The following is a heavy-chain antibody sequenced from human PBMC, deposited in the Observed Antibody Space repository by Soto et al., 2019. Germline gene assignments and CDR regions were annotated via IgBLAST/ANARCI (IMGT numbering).Heavy chain of an antibody. Sequence: QVQLVESGGGVVQPGRSLRLSCAASGFTFSSYGMHWVRQAPGKGLEWVAVISYDGSNKYYADSVKGRFTISRDNSKNTLYLKMNILGAEATAVYYCAKACVYDSSGWSFDYWGQGTLVTVSS. D-gene: IGHD3-22*01. CDR1: GFTFSSYG. CDR2: ISYDGSNK. J-gene: IGHJ4*02. V-gene: IGHV3-30*18. CDR3: AKACVYDSSGWSFDY.